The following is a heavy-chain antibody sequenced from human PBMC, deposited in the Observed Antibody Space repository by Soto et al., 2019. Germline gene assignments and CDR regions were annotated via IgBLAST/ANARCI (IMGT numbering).Heavy chain of an antibody. CDR3: ARQTYGGNAPFDY. D-gene: IGHD4-17*01. CDR1: GYSFTSYW. Sequence: LKISCKGSGYSFTSYWIGWVRQMPGKGLEWMGIIYPGDSDTRYSPSFQGQVTISADKSISTAYLQWSGLKASDTAMYYCARQTYGGNAPFDYWGQGTLVTVPQ. V-gene: IGHV5-51*01. J-gene: IGHJ4*02. CDR2: IYPGDSDT.